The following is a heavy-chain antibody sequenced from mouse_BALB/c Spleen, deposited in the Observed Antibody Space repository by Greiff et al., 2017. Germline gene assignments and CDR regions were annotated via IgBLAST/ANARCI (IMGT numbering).Heavy chain of an antibody. V-gene: IGHV1-7*01. CDR1: GYTFTSYW. Sequence: QVQLKQSGAELAKPGASVKMSCKASGYTFTSYWMHWVKQRPGQGLEWIGYINPSTGYTEYNQKFKDKATLTADKSSSTAYMQLSSLTSEDSAVYDCARTPLLRLYYFDYWGQGTTLTVSS. CDR2: INPSTGYT. D-gene: IGHD1-1*01. J-gene: IGHJ2*01. CDR3: ARTPLLRLYYFDY.